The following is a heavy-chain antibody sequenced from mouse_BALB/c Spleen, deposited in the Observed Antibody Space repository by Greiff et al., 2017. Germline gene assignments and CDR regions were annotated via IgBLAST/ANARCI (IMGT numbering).Heavy chain of an antibody. CDR1: GFSLTSYG. J-gene: IGHJ4*01. D-gene: IGHD2-4*01. CDR2: IWAGGST. Sequence: QVQLKESGPGLVAPSQSLSITCTVSGFSLTSYGVHWVRQPPGKGLEWLGVIWAGGSTNYNSALMSRLSISKDNAKSQVFLKMNSLQTDDTAMYYCARVDYDEKGDYYAMDYWGQGTSVTVSS. V-gene: IGHV2-9*02. CDR3: ARVDYDEKGDYYAMDY.